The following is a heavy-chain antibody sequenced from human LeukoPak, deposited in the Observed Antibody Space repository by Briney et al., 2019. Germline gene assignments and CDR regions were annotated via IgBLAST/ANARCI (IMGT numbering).Heavy chain of an antibody. CDR1: GSICTTNW. V-gene: IGHV5-51*01. J-gene: IGHJ4*02. Sequence: GASRQISGEGSGSICTTNWIGWVRQLPGKGLEWMGIIYPGGSDTRYSPSFQGQVTISADKSISTAYLQWSSLKASDSAMYYCARYTSSSIYWGQGTLVTVSS. CDR3: ARYTSSSIY. CDR2: IYPGGSDT. D-gene: IGHD6-6*01.